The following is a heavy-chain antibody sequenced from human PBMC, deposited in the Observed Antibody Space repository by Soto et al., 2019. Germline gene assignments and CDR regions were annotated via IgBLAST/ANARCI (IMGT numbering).Heavy chain of an antibody. CDR2: IYYSGST. V-gene: IGHV4-59*08. Sequence: SETLSLTCTVSGGSISSYYWSWIRQPPGKGLEWIGYIYYSGSTNYNPSLKSRVTISVDTSKNQFSLKLSSVTAADTAVYYCARRDYYGSEFDPWGQGTLVTVSS. CDR3: ARRDYYGSEFDP. D-gene: IGHD3-10*01. CDR1: GGSISSYY. J-gene: IGHJ5*02.